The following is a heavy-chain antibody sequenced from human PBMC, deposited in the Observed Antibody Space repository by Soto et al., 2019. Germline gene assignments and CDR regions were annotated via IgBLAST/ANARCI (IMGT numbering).Heavy chain of an antibody. J-gene: IGHJ4*02. V-gene: IGHV3-21*01. Sequence: GGSLRLSCAASGFTFSSYSMNWVRQAPGKGLEWVSSISSSSSYIYYADSVKGRFTISRDNAKNSLYLQMNSLRAEDTAVYYCARVDYSDRGYFDYWGQGALVTVSS. CDR2: ISSSSSYI. CDR3: ARVDYSDRGYFDY. CDR1: GFTFSSYS. D-gene: IGHD3-22*01.